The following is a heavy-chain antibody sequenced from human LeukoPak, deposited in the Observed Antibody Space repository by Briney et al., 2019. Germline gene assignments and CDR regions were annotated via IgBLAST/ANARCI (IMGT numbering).Heavy chain of an antibody. CDR1: GYSFTSYW. CDR2: IYPGDSDT. Sequence: GESLKISCKGSGYSFTSYWIGWVRQMPGKGLEWMGIIYPGDSDTRYRSSFHGQVTISADKSISTAYLQWSSLKASDSAMYYCATNTMFRGIHAFDIWGKGTMVTVSS. J-gene: IGHJ3*02. V-gene: IGHV5-51*01. D-gene: IGHD3-10*01. CDR3: ATNTMFRGIHAFDI.